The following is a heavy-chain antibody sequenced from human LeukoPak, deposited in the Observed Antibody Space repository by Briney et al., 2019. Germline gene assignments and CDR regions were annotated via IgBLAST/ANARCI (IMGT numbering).Heavy chain of an antibody. CDR3: ARVGKWLREYYFDY. V-gene: IGHV4-39*07. CDR1: GGSISSSSYY. Sequence: SETLSLTCTVSGGSISSSSYYWGWIRQPPGKGLEWIGSIYHSGSTYYNPSLKSRVTISVDTSKNQFSLKLSSVTAADTAVYYCARVGKWLREYYFDYWGQGTLVTVSS. J-gene: IGHJ4*02. CDR2: IYHSGST. D-gene: IGHD5-12*01.